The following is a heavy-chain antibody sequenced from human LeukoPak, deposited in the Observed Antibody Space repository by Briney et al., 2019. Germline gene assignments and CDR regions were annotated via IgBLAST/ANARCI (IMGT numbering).Heavy chain of an antibody. Sequence: GGSLRLSCAASGFTFSGYSMNWVRQAPGKGLEWVSSISSSSSYIYYADSVKGRFTISRDNAKNSLYLQMNSLRAEDTAVYYCARVGSYSGYDLMVSVDYWGQGTLVTVSS. CDR1: GFTFSGYS. D-gene: IGHD5-12*01. J-gene: IGHJ4*02. V-gene: IGHV3-21*01. CDR2: ISSSSSYI. CDR3: ARVGSYSGYDLMVSVDY.